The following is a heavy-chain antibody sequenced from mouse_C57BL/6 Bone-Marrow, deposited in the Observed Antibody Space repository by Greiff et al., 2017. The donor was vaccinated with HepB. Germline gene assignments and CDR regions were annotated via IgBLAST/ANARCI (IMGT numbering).Heavy chain of an antibody. Sequence: EVKLVESGGGLVQPGGSLKLSCAASGFTFSDYYMYWVRQTPEKRLEWVAYISNGGGSTYYPDTVKGRFTISRDNAKNTLYLQMRRLKSEDTAMYYCARRGPSMDYWGQGTSVTVSS. D-gene: IGHD3-3*01. CDR2: ISNGGGST. CDR3: ARRGPSMDY. CDR1: GFTFSDYY. V-gene: IGHV5-12*01. J-gene: IGHJ4*01.